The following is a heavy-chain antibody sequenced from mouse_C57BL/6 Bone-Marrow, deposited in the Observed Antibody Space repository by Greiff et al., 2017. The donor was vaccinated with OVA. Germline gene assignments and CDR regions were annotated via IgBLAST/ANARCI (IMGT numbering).Heavy chain of an antibody. CDR3: ARDPYYYGSSYGFDY. CDR2: IYPGDGDT. CDR1: GYAFSSSW. D-gene: IGHD1-1*01. V-gene: IGHV1-82*01. Sequence: QVQLQQPGAELVKPGASVKLSCKASGYAFSSSWMNWVKQRPGKGLEWIGRIYPGDGDTNYNGKFKGKATLTADKSSSTAYMQLSSLTSEDSAVYFCARDPYYYGSSYGFDYWGQGTTLTVSS. J-gene: IGHJ2*01.